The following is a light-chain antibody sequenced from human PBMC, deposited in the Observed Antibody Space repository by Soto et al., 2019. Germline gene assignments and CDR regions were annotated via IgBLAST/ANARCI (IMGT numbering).Light chain of an antibody. Sequence: DIQMTQSPSTLSASVGDRVTITCRASQSIDIWLAWYQQRPGKAPKLLIYRASTLESGVPSRFSGSGSGTEFTLTISSLQPDDFATYYCQKYSHYYTFGQGTKLEI. CDR1: QSIDIW. CDR3: QKYSHYYT. J-gene: IGKJ2*01. CDR2: RAS. V-gene: IGKV1-5*03.